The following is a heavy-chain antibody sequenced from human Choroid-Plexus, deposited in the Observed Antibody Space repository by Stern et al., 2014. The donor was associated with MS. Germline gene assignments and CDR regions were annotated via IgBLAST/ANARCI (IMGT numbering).Heavy chain of an antibody. V-gene: IGHV3-7*01. D-gene: IGHD3-3*01. CDR3: ARVDNTIYGIVTQRGSGMDV. J-gene: IGHJ6*02. CDR2: IKEDGTEK. Sequence: EVQLVQSGGGLVKPGGSLKISCKAAGFTFGNYWMTWVRQAPGQGLEWVANIKEDGTEKNYVETVKGRFTISRDNARNSLYLQMNSLRVEDTALYYCARVDNTIYGIVTQRGSGMDVWGQGTTVIVSS. CDR1: GFTFGNYW.